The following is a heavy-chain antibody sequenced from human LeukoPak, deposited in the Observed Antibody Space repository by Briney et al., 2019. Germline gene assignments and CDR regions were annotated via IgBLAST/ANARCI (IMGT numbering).Heavy chain of an antibody. J-gene: IGHJ3*02. CDR1: GGSISSGGYY. CDR3: ARDLDKHNYYDSSGYDAFDI. Sequence: SETLSLTCTVSGGSISSGGYYWSWIRQHPGKGLEWIGYIYYSGSTYYNPSLKSRVTISVGTSKNQFSLKLSSVTAADTAVYYCARDLDKHNYYDSSGYDAFDIWGQGTMVTVSS. D-gene: IGHD3-22*01. CDR2: IYYSGST. V-gene: IGHV4-31*03.